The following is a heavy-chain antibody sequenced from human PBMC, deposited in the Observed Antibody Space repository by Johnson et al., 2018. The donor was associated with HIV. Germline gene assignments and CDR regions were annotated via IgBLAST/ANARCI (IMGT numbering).Heavy chain of an antibody. CDR3: ASGVTARAPLLI. J-gene: IGHJ3*02. CDR1: DFTFSNNA. D-gene: IGHD6-6*01. CDR2: ISYDGTNT. Sequence: QVQLVESGGGVVQPGRSLRLSCAASDFTFSNNAIHWVRLAPGKGLEWVAVISYDGTNTYYADSVRGRFTISRDNSRNTVSLQMIILRPKDTAMYYCASGVTARAPLLIWGQGTMVTVSS. V-gene: IGHV3-30*14.